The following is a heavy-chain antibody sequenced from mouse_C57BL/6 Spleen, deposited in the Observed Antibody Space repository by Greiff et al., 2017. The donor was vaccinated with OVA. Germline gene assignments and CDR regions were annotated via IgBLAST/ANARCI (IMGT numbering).Heavy chain of an antibody. CDR2: IYPRSGNT. J-gene: IGHJ2*01. D-gene: IGHD2-1*01. CDR3: ARRDYGNSSFDY. V-gene: IGHV1-81*01. Sequence: QVQLQQSGAELARPGASVKLSCKASGYTFTSYGISWVKQRPGQGLEWIGEIYPRSGNTYYNEKFKGKATLTADKSSSTAYMELRSLTSEDSAVYFCARRDYGNSSFDYWGQGTTLTVSS. CDR1: GYTFTSYG.